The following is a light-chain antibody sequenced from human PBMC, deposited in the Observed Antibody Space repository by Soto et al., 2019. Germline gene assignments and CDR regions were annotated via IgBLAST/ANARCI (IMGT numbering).Light chain of an antibody. CDR1: QSVSSN. Sequence: EIVMTQSPATLSVSPGERATLSCRASQSVSSNLAWYQQKPGQAPRLLSYGASTRANGIPTRFSGSGSGTEFTHTISSLQSEDFAVYYCQQYNNWPPSITFGQGTRLEIK. J-gene: IGKJ5*01. V-gene: IGKV3-15*01. CDR2: GAS. CDR3: QQYNNWPPSIT.